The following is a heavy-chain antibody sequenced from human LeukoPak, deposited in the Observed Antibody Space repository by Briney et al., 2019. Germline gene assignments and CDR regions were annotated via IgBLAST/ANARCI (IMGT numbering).Heavy chain of an antibody. D-gene: IGHD4-17*01. CDR1: GLTFSSYA. CDR3: AKITKATTPNY. Sequence: GGTLRLSCAASGLTFSSYAMNWVRQASGKGLEWVSGITDNGRRTYYADSVKGRFTISRDNSKNTVCLQMSDLRAEDTAIYYCAKITKATTPNYWGQGTLVTVSS. V-gene: IGHV3-23*01. J-gene: IGHJ4*02. CDR2: ITDNGRRT.